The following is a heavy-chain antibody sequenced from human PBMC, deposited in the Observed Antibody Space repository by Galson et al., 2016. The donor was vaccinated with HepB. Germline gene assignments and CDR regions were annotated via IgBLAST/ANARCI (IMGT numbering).Heavy chain of an antibody. V-gene: IGHV4-38-2*02. CDR1: GHSIKTGYY. J-gene: IGHJ4*02. Sequence: ETLSLTCTVSGHSIKTGYYWGWIRQSPGKGLEWMGSVYHGGSNYYNPSLKSRVTLSIDSSKNAFSLSLTSVTAADTAVYYCSTRRVGATGFDYWGQGILVIVSS. D-gene: IGHD1-26*01. CDR2: VYHGGSN. CDR3: STRRVGATGFDY.